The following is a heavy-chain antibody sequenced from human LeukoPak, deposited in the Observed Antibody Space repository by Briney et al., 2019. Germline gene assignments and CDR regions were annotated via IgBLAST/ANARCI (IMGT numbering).Heavy chain of an antibody. CDR1: GFTFSSYA. CDR3: ARDLSSSSWSPWFDP. J-gene: IGHJ5*02. CDR2: ISYDGSNK. V-gene: IGHV3-30-3*01. Sequence: GGSLRLSCAASGFTFSSYAMHWVRQAPGKGLEWVAVISYDGSNKYYADSVKGRFTISRDNSKNTLYLQMNSLRAEDTAVYYCARDLSSSSWSPWFDPWGQGTLVTVSS. D-gene: IGHD6-6*01.